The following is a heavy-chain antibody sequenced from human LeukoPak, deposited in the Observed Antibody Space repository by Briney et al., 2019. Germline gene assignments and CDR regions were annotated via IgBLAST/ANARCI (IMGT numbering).Heavy chain of an antibody. D-gene: IGHD1-26*01. CDR3: AKEGGVVGATRYFDY. J-gene: IGHJ4*02. CDR1: GFTFSSYA. Sequence: GGSLRLSCAASGFTFSSYALSWVRQAPGKGLEWVSAISGSGGSTYYADSVKGRFTISRDNSKNTLYLQMNSLRAEDTAVYYCAKEGGVVGATRYFDYWGQGTLVTVSS. V-gene: IGHV3-23*01. CDR2: ISGSGGST.